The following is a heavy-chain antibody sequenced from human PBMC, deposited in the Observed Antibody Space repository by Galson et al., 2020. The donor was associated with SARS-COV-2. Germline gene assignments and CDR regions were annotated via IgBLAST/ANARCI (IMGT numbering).Heavy chain of an antibody. CDR1: GGSISSGGYY. Sequence: SETLSLTCTVSGGSISSGGYYWSCIRQHPGKGLEWIGYIYYSGSTYYNPSLKSRVTISVDTSKNQFSLKLSSVTAADTAVYYCARESNWGGGDYYYYMDVWGKGTTVTVSS. CDR2: IYYSGST. V-gene: IGHV4-31*03. D-gene: IGHD7-27*01. J-gene: IGHJ6*03. CDR3: ARESNWGGGDYYYYMDV.